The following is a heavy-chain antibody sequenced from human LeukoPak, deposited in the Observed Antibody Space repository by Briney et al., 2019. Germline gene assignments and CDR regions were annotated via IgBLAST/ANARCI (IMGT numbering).Heavy chain of an antibody. CDR1: GFAFSGHW. CDR3: TRDRSRAEDD. D-gene: IGHD1-14*01. Sequence: GGSLRLSCAASGFAFSGHWMSWVRQAPGKGLEWVANMNQGGSDKHYVDSVKGRFTISRDNANNLLYLQMNSLRGEDTAVYYCTRDRSRAEDDWGQGTLVTVSS. V-gene: IGHV3-7*01. CDR2: MNQGGSDK. J-gene: IGHJ4*02.